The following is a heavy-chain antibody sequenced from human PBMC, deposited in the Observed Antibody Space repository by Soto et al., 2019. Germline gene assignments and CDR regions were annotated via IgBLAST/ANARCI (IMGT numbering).Heavy chain of an antibody. CDR3: TKGNYDILTGYPDY. V-gene: IGHV3-73*01. D-gene: IGHD3-9*01. J-gene: IGHJ4*02. CDR2: IRSKANSYAT. CDR1: GFTFSGSA. Sequence: GGSLRLSCAASGFTFSGSAMHWVRQASGKGLEWVGRIRSKANSYATAYAASVKGRFTISRDDSKNTAYLQMISLKTEDTAVYYCTKGNYDILTGYPDYWGQGTLVTVSS.